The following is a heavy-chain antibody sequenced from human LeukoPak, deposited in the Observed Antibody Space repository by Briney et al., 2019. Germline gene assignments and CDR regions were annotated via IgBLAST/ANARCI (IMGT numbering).Heavy chain of an antibody. CDR2: IYYSGST. CDR1: GGSISSGDYY. CDR3: ARVVDGSRGWLFDY. J-gene: IGHJ4*02. V-gene: IGHV4-30-4*08. D-gene: IGHD6-19*01. Sequence: PSETLSLTCTVSGGSISSGDYYWSWIRQPPGKGLEWIGYIYYSGSTYYNPSLKSRVTISVDTSKNQFSLKLSSVTAADTAVYYCARVVDGSRGWLFDYWGQGTLVTVSS.